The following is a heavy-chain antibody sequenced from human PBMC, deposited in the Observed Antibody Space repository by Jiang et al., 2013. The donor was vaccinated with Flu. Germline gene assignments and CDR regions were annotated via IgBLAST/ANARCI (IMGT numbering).Heavy chain of an antibody. D-gene: IGHD5-18*01. Sequence: SCAASGFTFSSYAMSWVRQAPGKGPEWVSAISGSGGSTYYADSVKGRFTISRDNSKNTLYLQMNSLRAEDTAVYYCAKDTPDTAMVYQFDYWGQGTLVTVSS. CDR1: GFTFSSYA. CDR2: ISGSGGST. CDR3: AKDTPDTAMVYQFDY. J-gene: IGHJ4*02. V-gene: IGHV3-23*01.